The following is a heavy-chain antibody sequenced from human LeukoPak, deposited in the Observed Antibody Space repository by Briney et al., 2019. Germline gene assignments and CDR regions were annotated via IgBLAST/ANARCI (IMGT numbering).Heavy chain of an antibody. CDR2: INPNSGGA. V-gene: IGHV1-2*02. CDR3: ARGQSLNDY. CDR1: GYTFTGYY. J-gene: IGHJ4*02. Sequence: ASVKVSCKASGYTFTGYYMHWVRQAPGQGLEWMGWINPNSGGANYAEKFQGRVTMTRDTSISTAYMELSRLGYDDTALYYCARGQSLNDYWGQGTLVTVSS.